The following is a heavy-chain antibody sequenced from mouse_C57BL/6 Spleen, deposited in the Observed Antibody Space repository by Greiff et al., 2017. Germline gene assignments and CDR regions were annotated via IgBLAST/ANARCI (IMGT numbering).Heavy chain of an antibody. Sequence: VQLQQSGAELARPGASVKLSCKASGYTFTSYGISWVKQRTGQGLEWIGEIYPRSGNTYYNEKFKGKATLTADKSSSTAYMELRSLTSEDSAVYFCARPITTVVATEDYWGQGTTLTVSS. V-gene: IGHV1-81*01. CDR3: ARPITTVVATEDY. CDR2: IYPRSGNT. J-gene: IGHJ2*01. D-gene: IGHD1-1*01. CDR1: GYTFTSYG.